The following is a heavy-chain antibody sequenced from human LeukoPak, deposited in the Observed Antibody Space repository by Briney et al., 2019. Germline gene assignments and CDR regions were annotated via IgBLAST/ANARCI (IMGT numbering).Heavy chain of an antibody. V-gene: IGHV4-59*01. CDR2: MQSSGNS. CDR3: ARDKRHSYGRYFAH. CDR1: GDSISTYH. J-gene: IGHJ4*02. D-gene: IGHD5-18*01. Sequence: SETLSLTCSVSGDSISTYHWNWVRERPGKGLEWIGYMQSSGNSKYNPSLKSRVFMSVDTSKNQFVLNLMSVTAADTAVYYCARDKRHSYGRYFAHWGQGMLVSVSS.